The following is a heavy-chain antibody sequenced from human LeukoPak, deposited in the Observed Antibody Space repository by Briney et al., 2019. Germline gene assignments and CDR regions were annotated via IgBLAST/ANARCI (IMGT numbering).Heavy chain of an antibody. CDR2: MNPDSGNT. J-gene: IGHJ4*02. CDR3: ARGTTRNYGDFDY. V-gene: IGHV1-8*01. D-gene: IGHD3-10*01. Sequence: SVKVSCKASGYTFSNYDINWVRQVTGQGLEWMGWMNPDSGNTGYAQRFQGRVTLTRNPSISTAYMEVSSLRSEDTAVYFCARGTTRNYGDFDYWGQGTLVTVSS. CDR1: GYTFSNYD.